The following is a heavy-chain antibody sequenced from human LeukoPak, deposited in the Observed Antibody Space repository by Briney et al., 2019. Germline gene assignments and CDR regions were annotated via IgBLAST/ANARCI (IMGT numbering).Heavy chain of an antibody. D-gene: IGHD3-10*01. J-gene: IGHJ4*02. Sequence: GGSLRLSCAASGFTFSSYAVHWVRQAPGKGLEWVAVISYDGSNKYYADSVKGRFTISRDNSKNTLYLQMNSLRAGDTAVYYCAREERVLLWFGELLDYWGQGTLVTVSS. CDR3: AREERVLLWFGELLDY. CDR2: ISYDGSNK. CDR1: GFTFSSYA. V-gene: IGHV3-30*04.